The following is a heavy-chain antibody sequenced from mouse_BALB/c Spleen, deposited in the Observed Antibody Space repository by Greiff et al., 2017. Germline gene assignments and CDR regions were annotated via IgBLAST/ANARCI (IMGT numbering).Heavy chain of an antibody. D-gene: IGHD1-1*01. CDR2: INSNGGST. V-gene: IGHV5-6-3*01. J-gene: IGHJ2*01. CDR3: ARESYFDGSSYGY. CDR1: GFTFSSYG. Sequence: EVKLEESGGGLVQPGGSLKLSCAASGFTFSSYGMSWVRQTPDKRLELVATINSNGGSTYYPDSVKGRFTISRDNAKNTLYLQMSSLKSEDTAMYYCARESYFDGSSYGYWGQGTTLTVSS.